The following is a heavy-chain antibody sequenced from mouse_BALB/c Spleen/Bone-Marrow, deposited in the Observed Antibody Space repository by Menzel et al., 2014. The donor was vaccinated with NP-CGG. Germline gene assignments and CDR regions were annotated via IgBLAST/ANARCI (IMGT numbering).Heavy chain of an antibody. CDR2: INPSNGRT. CDR3: ARPYYSPYFDY. CDR1: GYTFTSYW. J-gene: IGHJ2*01. V-gene: IGHV1S81*02. D-gene: IGHD1-1*01. Sequence: QVQLQQSGAELVKPGASVKLSCKASGYTFTSYWMHWVKQRPGQGLEWIGEINPSNGRTNYNEKFKSKATLTVDKSSSTAYMQLSSLTSEDSAVYYCARPYYSPYFDYWGQGTTLTVSS.